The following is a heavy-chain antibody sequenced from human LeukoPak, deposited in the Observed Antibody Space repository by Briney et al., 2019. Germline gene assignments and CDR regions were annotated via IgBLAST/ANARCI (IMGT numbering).Heavy chain of an antibody. V-gene: IGHV3-30*02. D-gene: IGHD2-21*01. CDR2: IRYDGSNK. J-gene: IGHJ4*02. CDR3: ANSYCGGDCYADY. Sequence: PGGSLRLSCAASGFTFSSYAMHWVRQAPGKGLEWVAFIRYDGSNKYYADSVKGRFTISRDNSKNTLYLQMNSLRAEDTAVYYCANSYCGGDCYADYWGQGTLVAVSS. CDR1: GFTFSSYA.